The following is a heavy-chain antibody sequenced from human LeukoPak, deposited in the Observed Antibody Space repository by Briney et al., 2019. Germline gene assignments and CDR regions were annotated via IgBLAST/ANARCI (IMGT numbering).Heavy chain of an antibody. J-gene: IGHJ3*02. Sequence: SETLSLTCTVSGGSISSYYWNWIRQPPGKGLEWIGYIYYSGSTNYNPSLKSRVTISVDTSKNQFSLKLSSVTAADTAVYYCARDFLGYGAFDIWGQGTMVTVSS. CDR1: GGSISSYY. CDR3: ARDFLGYGAFDI. D-gene: IGHD3-3*01. V-gene: IGHV4-59*12. CDR2: IYYSGST.